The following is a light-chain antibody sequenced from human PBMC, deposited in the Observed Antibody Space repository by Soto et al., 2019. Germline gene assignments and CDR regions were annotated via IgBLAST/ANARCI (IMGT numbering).Light chain of an antibody. CDR3: QQRSNWPALT. CDR1: QSVNSQ. CDR2: DAY. V-gene: IGKV3-11*02. J-gene: IGKJ4*01. Sequence: EIVLTQSPATLSLSPGERATLSCRASQSVNSQLAWYQQKPGQAPRLLIYDAYNRATGIPARFSGSGSGRDFSLTISSREPEDFAVYYCQQRSNWPALTFGGGTKIEIK.